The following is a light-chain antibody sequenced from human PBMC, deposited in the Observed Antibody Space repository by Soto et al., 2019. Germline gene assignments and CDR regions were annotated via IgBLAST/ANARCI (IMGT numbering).Light chain of an antibody. V-gene: IGKV1-5*01. CDR2: DAS. CDR3: QQYNGYPWT. CDR1: QSISIR. J-gene: IGKJ1*01. Sequence: DIQMTQSPSTLSASVGDRVTITCRASQSISIRVAWYQQKPGKAPKLLIYDASSIESGGPSRFSGSGSGTKFTLTISSLQPGDFATYYCQQYNGYPWTFGQGTKVDIK.